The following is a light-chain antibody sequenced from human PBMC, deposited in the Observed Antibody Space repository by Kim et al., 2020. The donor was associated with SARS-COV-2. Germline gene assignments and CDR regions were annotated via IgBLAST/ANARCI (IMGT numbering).Light chain of an antibody. CDR2: GAS. V-gene: IGKV3-20*01. J-gene: IGKJ1*01. Sequence: PGERATLSCRASQSVVTSYLAWHQQKPGQAPRVLIYGASRRATDIPDRFSGSGSGTDFTLTISRLEPEDSAVYYCHHYGSAPQTFGQGTKVDIK. CDR1: QSVVTSY. CDR3: HHYGSAPQT.